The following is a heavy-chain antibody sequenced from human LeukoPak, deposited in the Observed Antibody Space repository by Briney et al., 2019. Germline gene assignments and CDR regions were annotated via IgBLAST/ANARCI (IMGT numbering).Heavy chain of an antibody. CDR2: ISSNGSTI. J-gene: IGHJ6*03. CDR1: GFTFSDYY. Sequence: GGSLRLSCTASGFTFSDYYMSWIRQAPGKGLEWVSYISSNGSTIYYADSVKGRFTISRDNAKNSLYLQMNSLRAEDTAVYYCAREASLRYFYYYYYMDVWGKGTTVTVSS. V-gene: IGHV3-11*01. CDR3: AREASLRYFYYYYYMDV.